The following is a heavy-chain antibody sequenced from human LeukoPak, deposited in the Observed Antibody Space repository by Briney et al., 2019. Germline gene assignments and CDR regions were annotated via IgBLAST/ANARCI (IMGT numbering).Heavy chain of an antibody. CDR3: ALSGGINWYGLEC. CDR2: ISVSGST. CDR1: GFIFSSYA. V-gene: IGHV3-23*01. J-gene: IGHJ4*02. Sequence: AGGSLRLSCAGSGFIFSSYAMSWVRQAPGKGLEWISAISVSGSTYYEDSVKGRFTISRDNSKNTLYLQMNSLRDDDTAVYYCALSGGINWYGLECWGQGTLVTVSS. D-gene: IGHD3-3*01.